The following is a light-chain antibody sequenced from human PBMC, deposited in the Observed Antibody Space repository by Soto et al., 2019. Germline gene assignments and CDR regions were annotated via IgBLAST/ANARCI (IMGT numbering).Light chain of an antibody. CDR1: SSDVGSYNL. V-gene: IGLV2-23*02. J-gene: IGLJ2*01. Sequence: QSVLTQPASVSGSPGQSITISCTGTSSDVGSYNLVSWYQQHPGKAPKLMIYEVSKRPSGVSNRFSGSKSGNTASLTISGVQAEDEADYYYCSYAASITPVVFGGWTKLTVL. CDR3: CSYAASITPVV. CDR2: EVS.